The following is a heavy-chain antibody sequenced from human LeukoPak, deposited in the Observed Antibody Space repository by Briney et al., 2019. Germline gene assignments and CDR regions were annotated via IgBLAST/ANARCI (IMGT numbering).Heavy chain of an antibody. Sequence: ASVKVSCKASGYTFTSYDINWVRQATGQGLEWMGWMNPNSGNTGYAQKFQGRVTMTRNTSISTAYMELSSLRSEDTAVYCCARGLGYYGSGSYSYWGQGTLVTVSS. D-gene: IGHD3-10*01. CDR3: ARGLGYYGSGSYSY. CDR2: MNPNSGNT. J-gene: IGHJ4*02. CDR1: GYTFTSYD. V-gene: IGHV1-8*01.